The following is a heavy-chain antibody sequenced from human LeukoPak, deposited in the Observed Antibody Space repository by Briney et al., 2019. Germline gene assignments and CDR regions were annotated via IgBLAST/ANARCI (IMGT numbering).Heavy chain of an antibody. V-gene: IGHV3-23*01. D-gene: IGHD3-3*01. J-gene: IGHJ4*02. Sequence: GGSLRLSCTTSGFTFSSFAMSWVRQAPGKGLEWVSGISGNGGSTYYADSVKGRFTISRDNTKNTLYLQMDNLRDEATAVYYCAKDGENFDFWSGYQGDYFDYWGQGTLVTVSS. CDR3: AKDGENFDFWSGYQGDYFDY. CDR1: GFTFSSFA. CDR2: ISGNGGST.